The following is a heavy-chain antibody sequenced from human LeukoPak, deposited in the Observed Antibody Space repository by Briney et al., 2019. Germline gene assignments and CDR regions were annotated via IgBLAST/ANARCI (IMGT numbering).Heavy chain of an antibody. V-gene: IGHV4-38-2*01. Sequence: SETLSLTCAVYGGSFSDYYWGWIRQPPGKGLEWIGSIYHSGSTYYNPSLKSRVTISVDTSKNQFSLKLSSVTAADTAVYYCARGNYYYYYMDVWGKGTTVTVSS. CDR1: GGSFSDYY. CDR3: ARGNYYYYYMDV. CDR2: IYHSGST. J-gene: IGHJ6*03.